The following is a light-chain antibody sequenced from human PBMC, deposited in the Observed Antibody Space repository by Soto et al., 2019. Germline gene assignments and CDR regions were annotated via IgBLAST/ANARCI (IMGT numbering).Light chain of an antibody. CDR1: QSIISW. J-gene: IGKJ5*01. V-gene: IGKV1-5*03. CDR2: KAS. CDR3: QLYYSYSPIT. Sequence: DIQMTQSPSTLSASVGDRVTITCRASQSIISWLAWYQKKPGKATKLLIYKASNLESGVPSRLSGSGSGTEFTLTISSLQPDDFATYCCQLYYSYSPITFCQGTRLEIK.